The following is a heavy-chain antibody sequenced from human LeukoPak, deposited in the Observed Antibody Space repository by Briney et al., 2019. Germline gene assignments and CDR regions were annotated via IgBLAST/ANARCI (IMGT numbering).Heavy chain of an antibody. V-gene: IGHV1-8*01. CDR1: GYTFTSYD. J-gene: IGHJ5*02. D-gene: IGHD2-15*01. CDR3: ARGRIVVVVAATAWFDP. CDR2: MNPNSGNT. Sequence: ASVKVSCKASGYTFTSYDINWVRQATGQGLEWMGWMNPNSGNTGYAQKFQGRVTMTRNTSISTAYMELSSLRSEDTAVYYCARGRIVVVVAATAWFDPWGQGTLVTVSS.